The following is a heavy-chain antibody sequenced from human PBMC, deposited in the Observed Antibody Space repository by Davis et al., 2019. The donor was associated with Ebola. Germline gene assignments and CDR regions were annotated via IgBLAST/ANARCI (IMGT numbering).Heavy chain of an antibody. CDR3: ARVFRGYCSGGSCYRYWFDP. J-gene: IGHJ5*02. Sequence: MPSETLSLTCAVSGDSISSRNWWSWVRQHPGKGLEWIGYIYYSGSTYYNPSLKSRVTISVDTSKNQFSLKLSSVTAADTAVHYCARVFRGYCSGGSCYRYWFDPWGQGTLVTVSS. CDR2: IYYSGST. V-gene: IGHV4-31*02. D-gene: IGHD2-15*01. CDR1: GDSISSRNW.